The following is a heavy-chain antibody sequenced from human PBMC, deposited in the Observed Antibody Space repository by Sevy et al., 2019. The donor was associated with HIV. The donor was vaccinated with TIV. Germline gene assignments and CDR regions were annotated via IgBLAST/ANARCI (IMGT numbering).Heavy chain of an antibody. J-gene: IGHJ4*02. D-gene: IGHD1-26*01. CDR1: GFIFGDYG. CDR3: TRWSGSQSIFDY. V-gene: IGHV3-49*04. Sequence: GGSLRLSCTASGFIFGDYGMSWVRQAPGKGLEWIAFFKSKIHGGTSENAAYVKGRFTISRDDSKNIVYLQMSNLNTEDPAVYYCTRWSGSQSIFDYWGQGTLVTVSS. CDR2: FKSKIHGGTS.